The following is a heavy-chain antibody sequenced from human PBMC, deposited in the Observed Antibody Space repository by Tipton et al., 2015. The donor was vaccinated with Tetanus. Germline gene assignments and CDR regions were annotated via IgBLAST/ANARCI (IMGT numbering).Heavy chain of an antibody. V-gene: IGHV4-61*01. CDR2: IYYGGAT. CDR3: ARAHYDFWSSDSYYYGMDV. D-gene: IGHD3-3*01. J-gene: IGHJ6*02. CDR1: GGSVNSGTYY. Sequence: LRLSCSVSGGSVNSGTYYWNWIRQPPGKGPEWLGDIYYGGATQYNPSLESRVTISMDTSKNQFSLKLRSVTAADTAVYYCARAHYDFWSSDSYYYGMDVWGQGTTVTVSS.